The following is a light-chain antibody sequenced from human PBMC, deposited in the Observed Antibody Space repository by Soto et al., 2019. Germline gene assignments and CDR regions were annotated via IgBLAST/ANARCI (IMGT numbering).Light chain of an antibody. CDR1: SSDVGSYNL. J-gene: IGLJ2*01. CDR3: CSYAGSSTHVV. CDR2: EGS. Sequence: QSVLTQPASVSGSPGQSITISCTGTSSDVGSYNLVSWYQQHPGKAPKLMICEGSKRPSGVSNRFSGSKSGNTASLTISGLQAEEEADYYCCSYAGSSTHVVFGGGTKVTVL. V-gene: IGLV2-23*01.